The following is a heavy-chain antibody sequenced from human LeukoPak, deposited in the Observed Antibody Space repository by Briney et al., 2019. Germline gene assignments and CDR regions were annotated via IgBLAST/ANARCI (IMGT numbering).Heavy chain of an antibody. CDR3: AKEAGGIAVAGTYNYFDY. V-gene: IGHV3-30*18. CDR1: GFTFSSYG. Sequence: PGRSLRLSCAASGFTFSSYGMHWVRQVPGKGLEWVAVISYDGSNKYYADSVKGRFTISRDNSKNTLYLQMNSLRAEDTAVYYCAKEAGGIAVAGTYNYFDYWGQGTLVTVSS. J-gene: IGHJ4*02. D-gene: IGHD6-19*01. CDR2: ISYDGSNK.